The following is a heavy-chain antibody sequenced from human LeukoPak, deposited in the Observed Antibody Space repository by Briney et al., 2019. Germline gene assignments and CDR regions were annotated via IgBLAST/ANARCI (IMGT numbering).Heavy chain of an antibody. CDR3: AKDSRTMIGYMDV. CDR2: IRYDGSNK. D-gene: IGHD3-10*02. J-gene: IGHJ6*03. Sequence: GGSLRLSCATSGFTFSSYGMHWVRQAPGKGLEWVAFIRYDGSNKYYADSVKGRFTISRDNSKNTLYLQTNSLRAEDTAVYYCAKDSRTMIGYMDVWGKGTTVTVSS. V-gene: IGHV3-30*02. CDR1: GFTFSSYG.